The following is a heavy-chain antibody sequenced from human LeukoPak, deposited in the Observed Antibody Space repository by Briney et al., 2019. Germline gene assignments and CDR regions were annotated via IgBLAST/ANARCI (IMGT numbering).Heavy chain of an antibody. CDR1: GGSISSGRYW. Sequence: PSETLSLTCTGSGGSISSGRYWWSWIRQPAGKGLEWIGRMYTSGSTNYNPSLKSRVTISVDTSKNQFSLKLSSVTAADTAVYYCARDMPHYYDSSEDYFYYYYMDVWGKGTTVPVSS. CDR3: ARDMPHYYDSSEDYFYYYYMDV. V-gene: IGHV4-61*02. D-gene: IGHD3-22*01. J-gene: IGHJ6*03. CDR2: MYTSGST.